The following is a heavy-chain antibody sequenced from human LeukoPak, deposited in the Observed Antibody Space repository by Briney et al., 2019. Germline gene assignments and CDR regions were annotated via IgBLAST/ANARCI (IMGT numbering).Heavy chain of an antibody. Sequence: SETLSLTCALYGGSFSGYYWSWIRQSPGKGLEWIGEITHSETTNYNPSLKSRVIISLDTSKNQFSLKLTSVTAADTAVYYCATVGLATFGGVIVIPPWYYFDYWGQGTLVTVSS. CDR2: ITHSETT. CDR3: ATVGLATFGGVIVIPPWYYFDY. CDR1: GGSFSGYY. D-gene: IGHD3-16*02. V-gene: IGHV4-34*01. J-gene: IGHJ4*02.